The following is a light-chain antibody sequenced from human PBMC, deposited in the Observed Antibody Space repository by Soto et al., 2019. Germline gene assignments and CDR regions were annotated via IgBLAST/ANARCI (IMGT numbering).Light chain of an antibody. CDR1: SSNIASDS. CDR2: DNT. J-gene: IGLJ2*01. V-gene: IGLV1-40*01. Sequence: QSVLTQPPSVSGTPGQRVTISCTGSSSNIASDSVHWYQQLPGGAPKLLIFDNTNRPSGVPDRFSGSKSGTSASLAITGLQAEDEADYYCQSYDNSLTDYYVFGGGTKVTVL. CDR3: QSYDNSLTDYYV.